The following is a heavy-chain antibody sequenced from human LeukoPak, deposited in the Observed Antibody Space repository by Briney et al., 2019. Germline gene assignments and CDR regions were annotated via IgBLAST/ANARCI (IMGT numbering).Heavy chain of an antibody. CDR1: GVSISSAGY. Sequence: PSETLSLTCTVSGVSISSAGYWSWIRQYPGKGLEWISYIYFSGSTYYNPSLKSRVTISVDTSKNHFSLKLSSVTAADTAVYYWARVPPDYGDYVRAFDIWGQGTKVTVSS. CDR2: IYFSGST. D-gene: IGHD4-17*01. J-gene: IGHJ3*02. V-gene: IGHV4-31*03. CDR3: ARVPPDYGDYVRAFDI.